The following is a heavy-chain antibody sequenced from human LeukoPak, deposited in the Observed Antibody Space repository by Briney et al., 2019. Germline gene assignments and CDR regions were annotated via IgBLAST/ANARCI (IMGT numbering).Heavy chain of an antibody. V-gene: IGHV3-20*04. CDR3: ARDGRDCSSTSCYGDY. D-gene: IGHD2-2*01. CDR1: GFTFDDYG. CDR2: INWNGGST. Sequence: GGSLRLSCAASGFTFDDYGMSWVRQAPGKGLEWVSGINWNGGSTGYADSVKGRFTISRDNAKNSLYLQMNSLRAEDTALYYCARDGRDCSSTSCYGDYWGQGTLVTVSS. J-gene: IGHJ4*02.